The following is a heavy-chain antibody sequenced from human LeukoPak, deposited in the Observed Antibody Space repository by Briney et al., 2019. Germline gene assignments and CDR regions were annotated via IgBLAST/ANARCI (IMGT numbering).Heavy chain of an antibody. J-gene: IGHJ6*03. CDR1: GFTFSSYA. V-gene: IGHV3-30*04. D-gene: IGHD4-23*01. CDR2: ISYDGSNK. CDR3: ARVSTVVTFYYYYYMDV. Sequence: GGSLRLSCAASGFTFSSYAMHWVRQAPGKELEWVAVISYDGSNKYYADSVKGRFTISRDNSKNTLYLQMNSLRAEDTAVYYCARVSTVVTFYYYYYMDVWGKGTTVTISS.